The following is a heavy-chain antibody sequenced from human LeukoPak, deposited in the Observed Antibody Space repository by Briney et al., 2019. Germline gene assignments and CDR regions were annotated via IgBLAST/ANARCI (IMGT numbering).Heavy chain of an antibody. D-gene: IGHD1-26*01. CDR2: ISSSSSYI. CDR3: ARDLRGIVGATYFDY. CDR1: GFTFSSYS. V-gene: IGHV3-21*01. J-gene: IGHJ4*02. Sequence: PGGSLRLSCAASGFTFSSYSMNWVRQAPGKGLEWVSSISSSSSYIYYADSVKGRFTISGDNAKNSLYLQMNSLRAEDTAVYYCARDLRGIVGATYFDYWGQGTLVTVSS.